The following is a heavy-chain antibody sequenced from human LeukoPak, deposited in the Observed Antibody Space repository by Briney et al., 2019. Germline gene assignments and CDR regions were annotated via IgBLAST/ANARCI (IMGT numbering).Heavy chain of an antibody. CDR1: XGSISGSGSISSSAYY. CDR3: AREYYYDSVACAFDI. D-gene: IGHD3-22*01. J-gene: IGHJ3*02. Sequence: KPSETLFLTCTVSXGSISGSGSISSSAYYWGWIRQPPGKGLEWLGSIYYSGSTYYNPSLKSRVTISVDTSKNQFFLTLNSVTAADTAVYYCAREYYYDSVACAFDIWGQGTMVTVSS. V-gene: IGHV4-39*02. CDR2: IYYSGST.